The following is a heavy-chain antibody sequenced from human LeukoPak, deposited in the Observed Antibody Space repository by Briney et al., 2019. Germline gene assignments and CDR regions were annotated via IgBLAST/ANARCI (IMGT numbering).Heavy chain of an antibody. V-gene: IGHV1-69*04. Sequence: SVKVSCKASGGTFSSYTLSWVRQAPGQGLEWMGRIIPILGIANYAQKFQGRVTITADKSTSTAYMELSSLRSEDTAVYYCARDPPAVAGFDYWGQGTLVTVSS. J-gene: IGHJ4*02. D-gene: IGHD6-19*01. CDR3: ARDPPAVAGFDY. CDR1: GGTFSSYT. CDR2: IIPILGIA.